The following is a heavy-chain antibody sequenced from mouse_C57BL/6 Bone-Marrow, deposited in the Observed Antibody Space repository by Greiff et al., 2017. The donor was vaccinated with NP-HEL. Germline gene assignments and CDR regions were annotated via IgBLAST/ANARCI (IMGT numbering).Heavy chain of an antibody. CDR1: GFTFTDYY. D-gene: IGHD1-1*01. CDR3: ARWDTTVDWFAY. J-gene: IGHJ3*01. V-gene: IGHV7-3*01. Sequence: EVHLVESGGGLVQPGGSLSLSCAASGFTFTDYYMSWVRQPPGKALEWLGFIRNKANGYTTEYSASVKGRFTISRDNSQSILYLQMNALRAEDSATYYCARWDTTVDWFAYWGQGTLVTVSA. CDR2: IRNKANGYTT.